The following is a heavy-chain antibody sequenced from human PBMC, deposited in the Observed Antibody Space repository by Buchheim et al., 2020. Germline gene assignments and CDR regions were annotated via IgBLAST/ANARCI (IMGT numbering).Heavy chain of an antibody. CDR1: GFTFSSYS. J-gene: IGHJ6*02. CDR3: ARDLITADYGVYYYGMDV. V-gene: IGHV3-21*01. Sequence: EVQLVESGGGLVKPGGSLRLSCAASGFTFSSYSMNWVRQAPGKGLEWVSSISSSSSYIYYADSVKGRFTISRDNAKNSLYLQMNSLRAEDTAVYYCARDLITADYGVYYYGMDVWGQGTT. D-gene: IGHD4-17*01. CDR2: ISSSSSYI.